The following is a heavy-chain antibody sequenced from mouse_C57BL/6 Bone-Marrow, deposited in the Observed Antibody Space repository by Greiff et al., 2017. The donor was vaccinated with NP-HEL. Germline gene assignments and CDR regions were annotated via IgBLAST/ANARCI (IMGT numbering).Heavy chain of an antibody. D-gene: IGHD2-4*01. V-gene: IGHV5-16*01. J-gene: IGHJ1*03. Sequence: EVHLVESEGGLVQPGSSMKLSCTASGFTFSDYYMAWVRQVPEKGLEWVANITYDGSSTYYLDSLKSRFIISSDNAKNILYLQMSSLKSEDTATYYCAREGIYYDYRWYFYVWGTGTTVTVSA. CDR2: ITYDGSST. CDR1: GFTFSDYY. CDR3: AREGIYYDYRWYFYV.